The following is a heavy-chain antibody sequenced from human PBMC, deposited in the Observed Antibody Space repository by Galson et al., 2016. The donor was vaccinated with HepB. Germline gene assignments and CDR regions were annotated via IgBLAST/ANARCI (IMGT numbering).Heavy chain of an antibody. J-gene: IGHJ3*02. V-gene: IGHV3-21*01. CDR2: ISSSSAYK. CDR1: GFTFSSHS. D-gene: IGHD6-13*01. CDR3: AREIASGDIHAFDI. Sequence: SLRLSCAASGFTFSSHSMNWVRQAPGQGLEWVASISSSSAYKYYAVLVERRVSLEGRFTISRDNAKNSLYLQMNSLRVEDTAMYYCAREIASGDIHAFDIWGQGTMVTVSS.